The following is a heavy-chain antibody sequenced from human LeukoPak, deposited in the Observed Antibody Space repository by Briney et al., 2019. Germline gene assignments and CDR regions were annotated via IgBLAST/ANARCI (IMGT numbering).Heavy chain of an antibody. D-gene: IGHD3-3*01. V-gene: IGHV3-23*01. CDR3: AKEKGDFWSGYYYFDY. J-gene: IGHJ4*02. CDR2: ISGSGGST. CDR1: GFTFSSYA. Sequence: PGGSLRLSCAASGFTFSSYAMSWVRQAPGKGLEWVSAISGSGGSTYYADSVKGRFTISRDNSKNTLYLQMNSLRAEDTAVYYCAKEKGDFWSGYYYFDYWGQGTLVTVSS.